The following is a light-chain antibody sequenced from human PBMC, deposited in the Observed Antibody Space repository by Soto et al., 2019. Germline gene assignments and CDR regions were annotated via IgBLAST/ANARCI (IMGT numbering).Light chain of an antibody. Sequence: EILLTQSPATMSLSPGSRYTLSWMAIQIVSSSYLAWYQQKPGQAPRLLIYGAYTRATGIPHRFSGRGSGTDFTLTIRRLEPEDFAVYYCQQSGSSLLWTFGNGTKVDIK. CDR1: QIVSSSY. V-gene: IGKV3-20*01. CDR2: GAY. J-gene: IGKJ1*01. CDR3: QQSGSSLLWT.